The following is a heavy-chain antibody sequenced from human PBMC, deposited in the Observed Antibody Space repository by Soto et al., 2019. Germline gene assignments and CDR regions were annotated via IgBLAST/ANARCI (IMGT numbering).Heavy chain of an antibody. CDR3: ESYHFDNIGYHADY. CDR1: GYSFTSYW. J-gene: IGHJ4*02. Sequence: PGASLKVSCKGSGYSFTSYWISWVRQIPGKGLEWMGRIDPSDSYTNYSPSFQGHVTISADKSISTAYLQWSSLKASDTAMYYCESYHFDNIGYHADYWGPGTLVTVSS. CDR2: IDPSDSYT. D-gene: IGHD3-22*01. V-gene: IGHV5-10-1*01.